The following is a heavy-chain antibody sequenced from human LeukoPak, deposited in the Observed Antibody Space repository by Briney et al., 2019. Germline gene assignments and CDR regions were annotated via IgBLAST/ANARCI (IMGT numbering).Heavy chain of an antibody. CDR2: INPNSGGT. V-gene: IGHV1/OR15-1*02. J-gene: IGHJ5*02. CDR3: ARDVGITVADSFDP. D-gene: IGHD6-13*01. CDR1: GYIFTDYY. Sequence: ASVKVSCKASGYIFTDYYMHWVRQAPGQELGWMGRINPNSGGTNYAQKFQGRVTMTRDTSISTAYTELSSLRSEDTATYYCARDVGITVADSFDPWGQGTLVTVSS.